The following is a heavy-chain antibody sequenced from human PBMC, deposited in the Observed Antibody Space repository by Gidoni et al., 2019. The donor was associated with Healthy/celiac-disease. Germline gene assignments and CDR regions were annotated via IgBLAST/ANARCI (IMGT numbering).Heavy chain of an antibody. CDR3: ARGGFPSSYGVYYFDY. J-gene: IGHJ4*02. V-gene: IGHV4-34*01. D-gene: IGHD5-18*01. CDR2: INHSGST. CDR1: GGSFSGYY. Sequence: QVQLQQWGAGLLKPSETLSLTCAVYGGSFSGYYWSWIRQPPGKGLEWIGEINHSGSTNYNPSLKSRVTISVDTSKNQFSLKLSSVTAADTAVYYCARGGFPSSYGVYYFDYWGQGTLVTVSS.